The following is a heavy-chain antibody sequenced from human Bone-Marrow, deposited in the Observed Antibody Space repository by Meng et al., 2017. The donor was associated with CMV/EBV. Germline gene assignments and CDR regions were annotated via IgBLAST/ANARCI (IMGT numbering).Heavy chain of an antibody. D-gene: IGHD6-13*01. CDR2: IYYSGST. J-gene: IGHJ4*02. CDR1: GGSISSSSYY. Sequence: GSLRLSCTVSGGSISSSSYYWGWIRQPPGKGLERIGSIYYSGSTYYNPSLKSRVTISVDTSKNQFSLKLSSVTAADTAVYYCARRRSSSWYHFDYWGQGTLVTVSS. CDR3: ARRRSSSWYHFDY. V-gene: IGHV4-39*01.